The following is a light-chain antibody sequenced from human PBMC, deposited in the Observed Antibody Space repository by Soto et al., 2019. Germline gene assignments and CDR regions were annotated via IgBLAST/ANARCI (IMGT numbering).Light chain of an antibody. CDR2: GAS. Sequence: EIVMTQSPATLPVSPGERATLSCRASQSVSSNLAWYQQKPGQAPRLLIYGASTRATGIPARFSGSVSGTEFTLTIGSLQSEDFAVYYCQQYNNWPPCTFGQGTKVEIK. CDR1: QSVSSN. V-gene: IGKV3-15*01. CDR3: QQYNNWPPCT. J-gene: IGKJ1*01.